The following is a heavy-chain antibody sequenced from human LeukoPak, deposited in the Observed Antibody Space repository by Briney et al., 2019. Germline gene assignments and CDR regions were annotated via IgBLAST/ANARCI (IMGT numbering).Heavy chain of an antibody. CDR1: GFTLRSHW. D-gene: IGHD6-19*01. V-gene: IGHV3-7*01. Sequence: QPGGSLRLSCATSGFTLRSHWMSRVRQAPGKGLEWVANINEDGSEKYYVNSARGRFTISRDNTESSLTLQMNSLRVEDTAVYYCARVQSGWKLVVDVWGQGTTVTVSS. CDR3: ARVQSGWKLVVDV. CDR2: INEDGSEK. J-gene: IGHJ6*02.